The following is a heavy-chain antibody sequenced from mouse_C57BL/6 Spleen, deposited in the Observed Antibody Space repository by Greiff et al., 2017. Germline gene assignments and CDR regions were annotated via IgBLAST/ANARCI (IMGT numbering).Heavy chain of an antibody. CDR1: GFSLTSYG. CDR2: IWRGGST. Sequence: VKVVESGPGLVQPSQSLSITCTVSGFSLTSYGVHWVRQSPGKGLEWLGVIWRGGSTDYNAAFMSRLSITKDNSKSQVFFKMNSLQADDTAIYYCATKEIYGNYEAMDYWGQGTSVTVSS. D-gene: IGHD2-1*01. V-gene: IGHV2-5*01. J-gene: IGHJ4*01. CDR3: ATKEIYGNYEAMDY.